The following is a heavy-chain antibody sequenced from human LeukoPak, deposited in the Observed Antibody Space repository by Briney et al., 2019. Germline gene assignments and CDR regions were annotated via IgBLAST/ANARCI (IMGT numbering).Heavy chain of an antibody. V-gene: IGHV4-4*02. D-gene: IGHD2-2*01. CDR1: GGSIISSYW. J-gene: IGHJ4*02. CDR3: ARGGYCSSTSCYSNDFDY. CDR2: IFHSGLT. Sequence: SETLSLTCDVSGGSIISSYWCSWVRQSPGKGLEWIGEIFHSGLTNYNPSLKSRVTISVDTSKNQFSLKLSSVTAADTAVYYCARGGYCSSTSCYSNDFDYWGQGTLVTVSS.